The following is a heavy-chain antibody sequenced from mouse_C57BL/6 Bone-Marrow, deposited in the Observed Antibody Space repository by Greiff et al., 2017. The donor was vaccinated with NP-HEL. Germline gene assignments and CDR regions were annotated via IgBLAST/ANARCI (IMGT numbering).Heavy chain of an antibody. CDR1: GYAFSSYW. CDR2: IYPGDGDT. CDR3: ARSRWDVRYYSDY. Sequence: QVQLQQSGAELVKPGASVKISCKASGYAFSSYWMNWVKQRPGKGLEWIGQIYPGDGDTNYNGKFKGKATLTADKSSSTAYMQLSSLTSEDSAVYFCARSRWDVRYYSDYWGQGTTLTVSS. J-gene: IGHJ2*01. D-gene: IGHD4-1*01. V-gene: IGHV1-80*01.